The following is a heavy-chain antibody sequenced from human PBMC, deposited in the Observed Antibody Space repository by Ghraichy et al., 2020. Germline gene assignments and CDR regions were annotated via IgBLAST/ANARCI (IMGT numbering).Heavy chain of an antibody. J-gene: IGHJ4*02. V-gene: IGHV3-7*01. CDR2: IKPDGSDK. D-gene: IGHD3-9*01. CDR1: GFTLSNYW. Sequence: LSLTCAASGFTLSNYWMTWVRQAPGKGLEWVANIKPDGSDKYYVDSVEGRFTISRDNAKNSLYLQMNSLRAEDTAVYYCARGPTYILIGYPVDCWGQGTLVTVSS. CDR3: ARGPTYILIGYPVDC.